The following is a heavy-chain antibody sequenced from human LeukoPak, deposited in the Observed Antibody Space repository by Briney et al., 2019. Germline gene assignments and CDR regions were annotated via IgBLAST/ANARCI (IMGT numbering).Heavy chain of an antibody. Sequence: SETLSLTCTVSGCYISGSSDYWGWIRQPPGKGLEWIGSIHYSGSTYYNPSLKSRVTMSVDTSKKQCSLRLSSVTAADTAVYYCARNIRYSSGLNWFDPWGQGTLVTVSS. J-gene: IGHJ5*02. CDR1: GCYISGSSDY. D-gene: IGHD6-19*01. CDR3: ARNIRYSSGLNWFDP. CDR2: IHYSGST. V-gene: IGHV4-39*01.